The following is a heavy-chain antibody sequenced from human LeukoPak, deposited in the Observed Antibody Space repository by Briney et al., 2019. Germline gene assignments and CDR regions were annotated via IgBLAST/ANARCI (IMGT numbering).Heavy chain of an antibody. CDR1: GFTFSSYA. CDR2: ISYDGSNK. Sequence: GGSLRLSCAASGFTFSSYAMHWVRQAPGKGLEWVAVISYDGSNKYYTDSMKGRFTISRDNSKNTMFLQMNSLRAEDTAVYYCARDLLGPSEGATNLWDYWGQGTLVTVSS. CDR3: ARDLLGPSEGATNLWDY. J-gene: IGHJ4*02. V-gene: IGHV3-30*04. D-gene: IGHD1-26*01.